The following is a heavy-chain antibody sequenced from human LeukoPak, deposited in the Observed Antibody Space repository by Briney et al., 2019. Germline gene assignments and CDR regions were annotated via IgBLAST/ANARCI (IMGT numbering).Heavy chain of an antibody. V-gene: IGHV4-34*01. CDR1: GGSFSGYY. CDR2: INHSGST. CDR3: ASIPRWLQFPYFDY. D-gene: IGHD5-24*01. Sequence: KPSETLSLTCAVYGGSFSGYYWSWIRQPPGKGLEWIGEINHSGSTNYNPSLKSRVTISVDTSKNQFSLKLSSVTAADTAVYYCASIPRWLQFPYFDYWGQGTLVTVSS. J-gene: IGHJ4*02.